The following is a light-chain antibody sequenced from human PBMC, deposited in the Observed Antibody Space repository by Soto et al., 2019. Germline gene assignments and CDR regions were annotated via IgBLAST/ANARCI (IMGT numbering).Light chain of an antibody. Sequence: QSVLTQPPSASGTPGQRVXISCSGSSSNIGSNTVNWYQQLPGTAPKLLIYSNNQRPSGVPDRFSGSKSGTSASLAISGLQSEDEADYYCAAWDDSLNGPYVFGTGTKLTVL. CDR3: AAWDDSLNGPYV. V-gene: IGLV1-44*01. CDR2: SNN. CDR1: SSNIGSNT. J-gene: IGLJ1*01.